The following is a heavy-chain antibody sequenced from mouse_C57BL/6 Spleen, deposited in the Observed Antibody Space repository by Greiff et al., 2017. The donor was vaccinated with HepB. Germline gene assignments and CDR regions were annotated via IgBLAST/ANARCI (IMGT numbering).Heavy chain of an antibody. J-gene: IGHJ4*01. V-gene: IGHV1-26*01. CDR1: GYTFTDYY. CDR2: INPNNGGT. D-gene: IGHD1-1*01. Sequence: VQLQQSGPELVKPGASVKISCKASGYTFTDYYMNWVKQSHGKSLEWIGDINPNNGGTSYNQKFKGKATLTVDKSSSTAYMELRSLTSEDSAVYYCARWGVVPGDYWGQGTSVTVSS. CDR3: ARWGVVPGDY.